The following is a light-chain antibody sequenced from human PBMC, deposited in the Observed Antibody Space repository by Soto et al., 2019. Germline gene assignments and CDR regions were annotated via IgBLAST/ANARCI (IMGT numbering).Light chain of an antibody. CDR2: GAS. Sequence: EIVMTQSPATLSVSPGDRATLSCRASQSVTYNLSWYQQKPGQAPRLLIYGASTRATGIPARFSGTGSGTDFTLTISRLEPEDFAVYYCQQYGSSPRTFGQGTKV. CDR3: QQYGSSPRT. CDR1: QSVTYN. J-gene: IGKJ1*01. V-gene: IGKV3-15*01.